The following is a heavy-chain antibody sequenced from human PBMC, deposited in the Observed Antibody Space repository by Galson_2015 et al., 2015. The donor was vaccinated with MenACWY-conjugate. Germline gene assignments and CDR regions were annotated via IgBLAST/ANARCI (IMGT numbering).Heavy chain of an antibody. J-gene: IGHJ4*02. CDR1: GFIFSNYG. Sequence: SLRLSCAASGFIFSNYGMHWVRQAPGKGLEWVAFIRYDGSKKSYADSVKGRFTMSRDNSKNTLYLQMNSLRPEDTAMYYCAKDVLDDGDDGTFDNGGQGTRATVSS. D-gene: IGHD4-17*01. CDR3: AKDVLDDGDDGTFDN. CDR2: IRYDGSKK. V-gene: IGHV3-30*02.